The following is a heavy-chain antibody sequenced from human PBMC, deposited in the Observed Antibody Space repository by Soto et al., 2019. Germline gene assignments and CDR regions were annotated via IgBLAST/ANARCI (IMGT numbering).Heavy chain of an antibody. J-gene: IGHJ6*02. CDR2: ISGSGGST. CDR1: GFTFSSYA. D-gene: IGHD3-3*01. Sequence: GGSLRLSCAASGFTFSSYAMSWVRQAPGKGLEWVSAISGSGGSTYYADSVKGRFTISRDNSKNTLYLQMNSLRAEDTAVYYCAKSLYDFWSAPRLYYYYYYGMDVWGQGTTVTSP. CDR3: AKSLYDFWSAPRLYYYYYYGMDV. V-gene: IGHV3-23*01.